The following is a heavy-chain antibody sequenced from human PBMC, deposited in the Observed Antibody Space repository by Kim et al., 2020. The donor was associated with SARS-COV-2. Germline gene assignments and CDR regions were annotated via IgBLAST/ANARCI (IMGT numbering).Heavy chain of an antibody. D-gene: IGHD3-22*01. CDR3: AKGPRSYYDSSGYDY. CDR1: GLTFGDYA. J-gene: IGHJ4*02. V-gene: IGHV3-9*01. Sequence: GGSLRLSCAASGLTFGDYAMHWVRQAPGKGLEWVSGISWNSGSIGYAESVKGRFTISRDNAKNSLYLQMNSLRDEDTALYYCAKGPRSYYDSSGYDYWGQGALVTVSS. CDR2: ISWNSGSI.